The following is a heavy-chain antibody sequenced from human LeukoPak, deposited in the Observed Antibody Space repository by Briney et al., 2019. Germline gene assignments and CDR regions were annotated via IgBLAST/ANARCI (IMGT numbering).Heavy chain of an antibody. V-gene: IGHV3-23*01. Sequence: GGSLRLSCAASGFTFSSYAMSWVRQAPGKGLEWVSAISGSGGSTYYADSVKGRFTISRDNSKNTLYLQMYSLRAEDTAVYSCAKGTGSSGWYWFDSWGQGTLVTVSS. D-gene: IGHD6-19*01. J-gene: IGHJ5*01. CDR3: AKGTGSSGWYWFDS. CDR2: ISGSGGST. CDR1: GFTFSSYA.